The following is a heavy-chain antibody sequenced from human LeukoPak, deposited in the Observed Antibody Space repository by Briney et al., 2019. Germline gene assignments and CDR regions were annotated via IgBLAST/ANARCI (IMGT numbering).Heavy chain of an antibody. D-gene: IGHD2-15*01. CDR3: TRAPLGYCSGGSCYPYYFDY. J-gene: IGHJ4*02. V-gene: IGHV3-49*04. CDR1: GFTFSSDA. CDR2: IRSKAYGGTT. Sequence: PGGSLRLSCAASGFTFSSDAMSWVRQAPGKGLEWVGFIRSKAYGGTTEYAASVKGRFTISRDDSKSIAYLQMNSLKTEDTAVYYCTRAPLGYCSGGSCYPYYFDYWGQGTLVTVSS.